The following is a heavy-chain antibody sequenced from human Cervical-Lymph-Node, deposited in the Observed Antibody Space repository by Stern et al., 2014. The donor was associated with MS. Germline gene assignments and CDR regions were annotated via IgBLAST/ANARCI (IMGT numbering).Heavy chain of an antibody. CDR1: GGSFSGYY. CDR2: INHRGST. CDR3: ARGQTS. V-gene: IGHV4-34*01. Sequence: QVQLQQWGAGLLKPSETLSLTCAVYGGSFSGYYWSWIRQPQGKGLEWIGEINHRGSTNYTPSLKSRVTISIDTSKNQFSLKLSSVTAADTAVYYCARGQTSWSQGTLVTVSS. J-gene: IGHJ4*02. D-gene: IGHD1-14*01.